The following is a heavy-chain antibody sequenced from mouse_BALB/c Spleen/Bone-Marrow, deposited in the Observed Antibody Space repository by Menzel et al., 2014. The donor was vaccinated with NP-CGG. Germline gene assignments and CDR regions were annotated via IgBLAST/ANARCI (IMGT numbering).Heavy chain of an antibody. CDR2: INPGSGGI. D-gene: IGHD4-1*01. J-gene: IGHJ3*01. CDR1: GYAFTNYL. V-gene: IGHV1-54*01. CDR3: ARELGRGFAY. Sequence: QVQLKESGAELVRPGTSVTVSCKASGYAFTNYLIEWVKQRPGQGLEWIGVINPGSGGINYNEKFRVKATLTADKSSSIVYMQRSSLTSDDSAVYFCARELGRGFAYWGQGTLVTVSA.